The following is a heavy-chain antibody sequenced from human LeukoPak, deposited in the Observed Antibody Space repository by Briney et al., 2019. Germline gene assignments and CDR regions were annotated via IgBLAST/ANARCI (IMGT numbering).Heavy chain of an antibody. Sequence: PGGSLRLSCAASGFTFSSYAMHWVRQAPGKGLEWVAVISYDGSNKYYADSVKGRFTISRDNSKNTLYLQMNSLRAEDTAVYYCAREAKWELLRAEFDYWGQGILVTVSS. CDR1: GFTFSSYA. CDR3: AREAKWELLRAEFDY. D-gene: IGHD1-26*01. J-gene: IGHJ4*02. CDR2: ISYDGSNK. V-gene: IGHV3-30-3*01.